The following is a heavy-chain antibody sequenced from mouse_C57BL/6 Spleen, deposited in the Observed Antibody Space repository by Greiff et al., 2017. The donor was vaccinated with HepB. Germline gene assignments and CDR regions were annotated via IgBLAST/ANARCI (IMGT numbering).Heavy chain of an antibody. J-gene: IGHJ2*01. CDR3: AVYYDYPFDY. Sequence: VQLQQSGAELVRPGSSVKLSCKASGYTFTSYWMDWVKQRPGQGLEWIGNIYPSDSETHYNQKFKDKATLTVDKSSSTAYMQLSSLTSEDSAVYYCAVYYDYPFDYWGQGTTLTVSS. CDR1: GYTFTSYW. V-gene: IGHV1-61*01. CDR2: IYPSDSET. D-gene: IGHD2-4*01.